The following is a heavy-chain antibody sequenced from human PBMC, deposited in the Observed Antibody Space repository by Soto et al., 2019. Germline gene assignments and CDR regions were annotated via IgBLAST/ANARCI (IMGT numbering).Heavy chain of an antibody. CDR1: GDTINSDKYY. V-gene: IGHV4-39*01. CDR2: IYFRGNT. D-gene: IGHD3-9*01. J-gene: IGHJ4*02. CDR3: ARLEGLATISYYFDF. Sequence: SETLSLTCSVSGDTINSDKYYWGWIRQPPGKGLEWIGSIYFRGNTYYNPSLQTRVTISLDKSKSQFSLKLNSVTAADSAVYFCARLEGLATISYYFDFWGQGALLTVSS.